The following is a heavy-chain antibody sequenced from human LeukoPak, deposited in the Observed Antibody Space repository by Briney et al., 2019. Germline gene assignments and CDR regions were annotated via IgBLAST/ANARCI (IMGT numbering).Heavy chain of an antibody. Sequence: GGSLRLSCAASGFTFSSYAMSWVRQAPGKGLEWVSAISGSGGSAYYADSVKGRFTISRDNSKNTLYLQMNSLRAEDTAVYYCAKKGYYDGSGYYMYYFDHWGQGTLVTVSS. CDR1: GFTFSSYA. J-gene: IGHJ4*02. D-gene: IGHD3-22*01. CDR3: AKKGYYDGSGYYMYYFDH. CDR2: ISGSGGSA. V-gene: IGHV3-23*01.